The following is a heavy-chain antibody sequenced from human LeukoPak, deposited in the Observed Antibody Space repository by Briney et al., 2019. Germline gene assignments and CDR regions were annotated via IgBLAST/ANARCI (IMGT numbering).Heavy chain of an antibody. J-gene: IGHJ4*02. CDR1: GYTFTSYY. CDR3: ARDRRVIAYDYYFDY. Sequence: ASVKVSCKASGYTFTSYYMHWVRQAPGQGLEWMGIINPSGGSTSYAQKFQGRVTMTRDTSTSTVYMELSSLRSEDTAVYYCARDRRVIAYDYYFDYWGQGTLVTVSS. D-gene: IGHD2-21*01. CDR2: INPSGGST. V-gene: IGHV1-46*01.